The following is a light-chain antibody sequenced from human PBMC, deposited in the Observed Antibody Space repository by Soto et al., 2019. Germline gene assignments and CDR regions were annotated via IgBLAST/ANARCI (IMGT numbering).Light chain of an antibody. Sequence: QSVLTQPPSVSGAPRQKVTISCSGSNSNIGNNAVNWYQQFAGKAPKLVMYYDDLLPLGVSDRFSGSKSGTSASLAISGLQSEDEATYYCEAWDDSLDGPVFGGGTKLTV. J-gene: IGLJ3*02. V-gene: IGLV1-36*01. CDR1: NSNIGNNA. CDR3: EAWDDSLDGPV. CDR2: YDD.